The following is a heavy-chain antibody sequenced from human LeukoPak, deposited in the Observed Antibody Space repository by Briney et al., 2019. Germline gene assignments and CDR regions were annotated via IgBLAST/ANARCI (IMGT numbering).Heavy chain of an antibody. CDR3: AKVSQYYESSGYMDY. CDR1: GFTFSSYA. J-gene: IGHJ4*02. CDR2: ISATGGSK. Sequence: GGSLRLSCAASGFTFSSYAMAWVRQAPGKGLAWVSSISATGGSKSYADSVKARFSNSRDNSKNTLYLQMNSLTAEDTALYYCAKVSQYYESSGYMDYWGQGTLVSVSS. V-gene: IGHV3-23*01. D-gene: IGHD3-22*01.